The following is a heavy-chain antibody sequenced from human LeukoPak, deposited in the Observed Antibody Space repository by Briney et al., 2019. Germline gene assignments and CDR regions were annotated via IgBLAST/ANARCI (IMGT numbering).Heavy chain of an antibody. J-gene: IGHJ5*02. Sequence: GGSLRLSCAASGFTFSGYGMHWVRQAPGKGLEWVAFVRYDSSNKYYADSVKGLFTISRDNSKNTLYLQMNRLRAEDTAIYYCAKDRRSSGPYNWFDPWGQGTLVTVSS. CDR1: GFTFSGYG. CDR2: VRYDSSNK. D-gene: IGHD3-22*01. CDR3: AKDRRSSGPYNWFDP. V-gene: IGHV3-30*02.